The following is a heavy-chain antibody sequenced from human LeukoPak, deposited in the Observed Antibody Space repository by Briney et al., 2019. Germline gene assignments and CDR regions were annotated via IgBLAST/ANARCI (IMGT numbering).Heavy chain of an antibody. CDR1: GGSFSGYY. CDR3: ARESGDFWSGYYASYYFDY. D-gene: IGHD3-3*01. J-gene: IGHJ4*02. V-gene: IGHV4-59*12. CDR2: IYYSGST. Sequence: PSETLSLTCAVYGGSFSGYYWSWIRQPPGKGLEWIGYIYYSGSTNYNPSLKSRVTISVDTSKNQFSLKLSSVTAADTAVYYCARESGDFWSGYYASYYFDYWGQGTLVTVPS.